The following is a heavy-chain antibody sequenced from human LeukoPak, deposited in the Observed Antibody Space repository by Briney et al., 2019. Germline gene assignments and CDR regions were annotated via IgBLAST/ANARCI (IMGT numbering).Heavy chain of an antibody. V-gene: IGHV3-23*01. CDR1: GFTFSSYA. D-gene: IGHD3-10*01. Sequence: GGSLRLSCAASGFTFSSYAMSWVRQAPGKGLEWVSAISGSGGSTYYADSVKGRFTISRDNFKNTLYLQMNSLRAEDTAVYYCAKGLVLLWFGEPSWGQGTLVTVSS. CDR3: AKGLVLLWFGEPS. CDR2: ISGSGGST. J-gene: IGHJ5*02.